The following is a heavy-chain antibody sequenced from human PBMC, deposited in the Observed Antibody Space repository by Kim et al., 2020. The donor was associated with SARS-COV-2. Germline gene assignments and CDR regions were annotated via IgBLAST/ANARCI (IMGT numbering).Heavy chain of an antibody. D-gene: IGHD1-1*01. Sequence: SETLSLTCAVYGGSFSGYYWSWIRQPPGKGLGWIGEINHSGSTNYNPSLKSRVTISVDTSKNQFSLKLSSVTAADTAVYYCARETTYKIDYWGQGTLVTVSS. V-gene: IGHV4-34*01. CDR2: INHSGST. CDR1: GGSFSGYY. J-gene: IGHJ4*02. CDR3: ARETTYKIDY.